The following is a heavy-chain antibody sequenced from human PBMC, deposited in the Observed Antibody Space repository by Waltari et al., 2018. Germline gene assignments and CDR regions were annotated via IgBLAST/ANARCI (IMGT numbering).Heavy chain of an antibody. CDR2: ISWNSGSI. J-gene: IGHJ6*02. CDR1: GFPFDDYA. V-gene: IGHV3-9*01. CDR3: AKDNPGADRYYYYYGMDV. D-gene: IGHD7-27*01. Sequence: EVQLVESGGGLVQPGRSLRLSCAASGFPFDDYAMHWVRPAPGKGLEWVSGISWNSGSIGYADSVKGRFTISRDNAKNSLYLQMNSLRAEDTALYYCAKDNPGADRYYYYYGMDVWGQGTTVTVSS.